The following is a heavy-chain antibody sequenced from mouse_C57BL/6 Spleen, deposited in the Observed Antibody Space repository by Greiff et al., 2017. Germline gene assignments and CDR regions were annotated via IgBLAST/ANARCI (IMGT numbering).Heavy chain of an antibody. D-gene: IGHD1-1*01. J-gene: IGHJ2*01. V-gene: IGHV7-3*01. CDR2: IRNKANGYTT. Sequence: EVQGVESGGGLVQPGGSLSLSCAASGFTFTDYYMSWVRQPPGKALEWLGFIRNKANGYTTEYSASVKGRFTISRDNSQSILYLQMNALRAEDSATYYCARYNYGSSYVRRYFDYWGQGTTLTVSS. CDR3: ARYNYGSSYVRRYFDY. CDR1: GFTFTDYY.